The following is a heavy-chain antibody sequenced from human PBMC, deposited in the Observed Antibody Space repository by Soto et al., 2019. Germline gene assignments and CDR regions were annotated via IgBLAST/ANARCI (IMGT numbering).Heavy chain of an antibody. CDR2: IYYSGST. V-gene: IGHV4-59*08. D-gene: IGHD3-10*01. CDR3: ARAAYYYGSGSSLFDY. Sequence: SETLSLTCTFSGCSISSYYWSWIRQPPGKGLEWIGYIYYSGSTNYNPSLKSRVTISVDTSKNQFSLKLSSVTAADTAVYYCARAAYYYGSGSSLFDYWGQGTLVTVSS. CDR1: GCSISSYY. J-gene: IGHJ4*02.